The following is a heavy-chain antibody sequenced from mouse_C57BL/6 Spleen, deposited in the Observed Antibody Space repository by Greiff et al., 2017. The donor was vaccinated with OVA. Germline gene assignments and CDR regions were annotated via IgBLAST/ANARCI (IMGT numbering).Heavy chain of an antibody. J-gene: IGHJ1*03. CDR1: GFSFTSYG. CDR2: ICGDGST. V-gene: IGHV2-3*01. CDR3: AKPGSHGGEGYFVV. Sequence: QVQLQQSGPGLVAPSQSLSISCTASGFSFTSYGVSWVRQPPGKGLEWLGVICGDGSTNYHSALISRLSISTDNSKSQVFLKLNSLHTDDTATYYYAKPGSHGGEGYFVVWGTGTTVTVSS.